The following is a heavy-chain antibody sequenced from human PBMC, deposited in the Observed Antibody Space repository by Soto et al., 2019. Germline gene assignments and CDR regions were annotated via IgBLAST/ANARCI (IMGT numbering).Heavy chain of an antibody. CDR3: GKDPNGDYFGAFDF. CDR2: ITGRGDDT. V-gene: IGHV3-23*01. Sequence: EVQMLESGGGLVQPGGSLRLSCAASGFTFSSYAFTWVRQAPGKGLEWVSSITGRGDDTRYTDSVKGRFTITRDNAKNTLFLQMNSLRADDTAIYYCGKDPNGDYFGAFDFWGQGTMVTVSS. D-gene: IGHD4-17*01. CDR1: GFTFSSYA. J-gene: IGHJ3*01.